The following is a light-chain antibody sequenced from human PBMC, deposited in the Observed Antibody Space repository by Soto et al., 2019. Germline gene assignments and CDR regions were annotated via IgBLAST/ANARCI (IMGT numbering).Light chain of an antibody. CDR1: SSDVGGYNS. J-gene: IGLJ2*01. Sequence: QSVLTQPASVSGSPGQSITISCTGTSSDVGGYNSVSWYQQHPGKAPKLMIYDVSNRPSGVSNRFSGSKSGNTASLTISGLQAEDEADYYCSSYTSSSTRVFGGGTKVTVL. CDR2: DVS. CDR3: SSYTSSSTRV. V-gene: IGLV2-14*01.